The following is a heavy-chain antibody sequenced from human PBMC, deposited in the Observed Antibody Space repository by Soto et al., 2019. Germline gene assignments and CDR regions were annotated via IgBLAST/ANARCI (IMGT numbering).Heavy chain of an antibody. Sequence: QVQLVESGGGVVQPGRSLRLSCAASGFTFSSYAMHWVRQAPGKGLEWVAVISYDGSNKYYADSVKGRFTISRDNSKNTLYLQMNSLRAEDTAVYYCAREDGDYAWYFDLWGRGTLGTVSS. V-gene: IGHV3-30-3*01. D-gene: IGHD4-17*01. CDR3: AREDGDYAWYFDL. J-gene: IGHJ2*01. CDR1: GFTFSSYA. CDR2: ISYDGSNK.